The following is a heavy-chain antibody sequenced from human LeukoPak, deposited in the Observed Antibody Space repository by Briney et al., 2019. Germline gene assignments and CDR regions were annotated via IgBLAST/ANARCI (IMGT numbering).Heavy chain of an antibody. CDR2: IYYSGST. D-gene: IGHD2-15*01. J-gene: IGHJ5*02. CDR3: ARGIVVVVAASRSDWFDP. V-gene: IGHV4-39*07. Sequence: SETLSLTCTVSGGSISSSSYYWGWIRQPPGKGLEWIGSIYYSGSTYYNPSLKSRVTISVDTSKNQFSLKLSSVTAADTAVYYCARGIVVVVAASRSDWFDPWGQGTLVTVSS. CDR1: GGSISSSSYY.